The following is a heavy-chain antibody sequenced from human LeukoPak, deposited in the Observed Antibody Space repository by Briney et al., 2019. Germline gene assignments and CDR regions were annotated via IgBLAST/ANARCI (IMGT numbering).Heavy chain of an antibody. J-gene: IGHJ4*02. V-gene: IGHV1-69*13. CDR1: GYTFTSYD. D-gene: IGHD4-23*01. CDR3: ARGWLAESMVVTPYNY. Sequence: SVKVSCKASGYTFTSYDINWVRQAPGQGLEWIGGIIPIFGTANYAQKFQDRVTITAVESMSTVYMELSSLRSEDTAVYYCARGWLAESMVVTPYNYWGQGTLVTVSS. CDR2: IIPIFGTA.